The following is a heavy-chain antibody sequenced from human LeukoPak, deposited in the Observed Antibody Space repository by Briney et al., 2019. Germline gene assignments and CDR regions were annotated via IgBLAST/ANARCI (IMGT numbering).Heavy chain of an antibody. D-gene: IGHD3-10*01. J-gene: IGHJ6*02. CDR3: VRGEYYSSSGMDV. V-gene: IGHV3-30*03. CDR1: GFTFSDYG. Sequence: GGSLRLPCAASGFTFSDYGMHWVRQAPGKGLEWVAAISYDGSNEYFGDSLKGRSTISRDNSKNTLYLQMNRLRVEDTAVYYCVRGEYYSSSGMDVWGQGTTVTVSS. CDR2: ISYDGSNE.